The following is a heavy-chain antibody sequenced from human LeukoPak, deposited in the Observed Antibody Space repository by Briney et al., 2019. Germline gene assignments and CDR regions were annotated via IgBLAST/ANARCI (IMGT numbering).Heavy chain of an antibody. Sequence: PGGSLRLSCAASGFTFSDHYMDWVRQAPGKGLEWVGRTRNKANSYTTEYAASAKGRFTISRDDSKNSLYLQMNSLKTEDTAVYYCARVNGDPLNFHWYFDLWGRGTLVTVSS. CDR2: TRNKANSYTT. D-gene: IGHD4-17*01. V-gene: IGHV3-72*01. CDR3: ARVNGDPLNFHWYFDL. CDR1: GFTFSDHY. J-gene: IGHJ2*01.